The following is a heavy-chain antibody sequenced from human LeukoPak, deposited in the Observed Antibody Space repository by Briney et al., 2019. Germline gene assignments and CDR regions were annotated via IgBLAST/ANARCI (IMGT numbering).Heavy chain of an antibody. Sequence: PSETLSLTCTVSGGSISSYYWSWIRQPPGKGLEWIGYLYNTGSTNYNPSLKSRVTISVDTSKNQFSLKLSSVTAADTAVYYCARGRDVGTVAGSDAFDIWGQGTMVTVSS. J-gene: IGHJ3*02. CDR1: GGSISSYY. CDR2: LYNTGST. V-gene: IGHV4-59*12. CDR3: ARGRDVGTVAGSDAFDI. D-gene: IGHD6-19*01.